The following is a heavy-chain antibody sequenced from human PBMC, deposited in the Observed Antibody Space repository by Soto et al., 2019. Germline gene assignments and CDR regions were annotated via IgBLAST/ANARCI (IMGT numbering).Heavy chain of an antibody. CDR2: INHSGST. D-gene: IGHD1-1*01. CDR1: GGSFSGYY. Sequence: SETLSLTCAVYGGSFSGYYWSWIRQPPGKGLEWIGEINHSGSTNHNPSLKSRVTISVDTSKNQFSLKLSSVTAADTAVYYCAREKERRIDYWGQGTLVTVSS. J-gene: IGHJ4*02. V-gene: IGHV4-34*01. CDR3: AREKERRIDY.